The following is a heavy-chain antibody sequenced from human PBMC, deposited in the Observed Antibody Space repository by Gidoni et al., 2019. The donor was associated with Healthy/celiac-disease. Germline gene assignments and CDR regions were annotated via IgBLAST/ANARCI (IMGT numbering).Heavy chain of an antibody. CDR2: IIPIFGTA. V-gene: IGHV1-69*01. CDR1: GGTFSSYA. CDR3: ESWDTVTPREGMDV. D-gene: IGHD4-17*01. J-gene: IGHJ6*01. Sequence: QVHLVRSGAEVQKPGSSVKVSCKASGGTFSSYAISWLRQAPGKGLEWMGGIIPIFGTANYAQKFQGRVTITADESTSTAYMELSSLRSEDTAVYYCESWDTVTPREGMDVWGQGTTVTVSS.